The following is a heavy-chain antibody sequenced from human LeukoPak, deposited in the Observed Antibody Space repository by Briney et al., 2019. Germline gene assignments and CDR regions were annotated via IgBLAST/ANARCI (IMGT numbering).Heavy chain of an antibody. V-gene: IGHV4-39*01. CDR1: GGSISSSGYY. J-gene: IGHJ4*02. D-gene: IGHD3-22*01. CDR2: IYYSGST. CDR3: ARRPQTGYDSSGYYPGDFDY. Sequence: SETLSLTCAVSGGSISSSGYYWGWIRQPRGKGLEWIGSIYYSGSTYYHPSLKSRVTISVDTCKNQFSLKLSSVTAADTAVYYCARRPQTGYDSSGYYPGDFDYWGQGTLVTVSS.